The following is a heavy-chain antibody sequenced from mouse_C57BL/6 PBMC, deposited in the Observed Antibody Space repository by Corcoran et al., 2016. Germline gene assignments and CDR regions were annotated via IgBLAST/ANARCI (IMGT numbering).Heavy chain of an antibody. J-gene: IGHJ2*01. D-gene: IGHD4-1*01. CDR1: GFSLSTSGLG. Sequence: QVTLKESGPGILQSSQTLSLTCSFSGFSLSTSGLGVSWLRQPSGKGLEWLAHIYWDDDKRYNPSLQSRLTIPKDTSRNQGFLKITSVDTADTATYYCACSANWDYFDYWGQGTTLTVSS. CDR3: ACSANWDYFDY. CDR2: IYWDDDK. V-gene: IGHV8-12*01.